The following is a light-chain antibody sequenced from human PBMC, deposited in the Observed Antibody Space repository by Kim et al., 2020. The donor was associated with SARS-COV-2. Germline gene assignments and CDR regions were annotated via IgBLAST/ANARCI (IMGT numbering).Light chain of an antibody. Sequence: ALGQTVTITCQGDSLRNYHASWYQQKPGEAPVTVMYGKNVRPSGIPDRFSGSSSGDTSSLFISGAQAEDEAVYYCNSRDRAGNRWVFGGGTQLTVL. V-gene: IGLV3-19*01. CDR3: NSRDRAGNRWV. J-gene: IGLJ3*02. CDR1: SLRNYH. CDR2: GKN.